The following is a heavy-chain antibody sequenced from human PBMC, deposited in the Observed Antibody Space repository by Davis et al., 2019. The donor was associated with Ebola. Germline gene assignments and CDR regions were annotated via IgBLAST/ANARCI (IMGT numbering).Heavy chain of an antibody. CDR1: GGSISSSNW. V-gene: IGHV4-4*02. J-gene: IGHJ5*02. CDR3: ARGWDIVVVPAAPVFDL. Sequence: MPGGSLRLSCAVSGGSISSSNWWSWVRQPPGKGLEWIGEIYHSGSTNYNPSLKSRVTISVDKSRNQFSLRLNSVTAADTAVYYCARGWDIVVVPAAPVFDLWGQGTLVTVSS. CDR2: IYHSGST. D-gene: IGHD2-2*01.